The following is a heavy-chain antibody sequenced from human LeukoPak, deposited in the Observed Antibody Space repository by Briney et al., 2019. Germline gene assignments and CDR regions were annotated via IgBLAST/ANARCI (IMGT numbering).Heavy chain of an antibody. Sequence: SETLSLTCAVYGGSFSGYYWSWIRQPPGKGLEWIGEINHSGSTNYNPSLKSRVTISVDTSKNQFSLKLSSVTAADTAVYYCAPKNNWSYAFDIWGQGTMVTVSS. CDR2: INHSGST. CDR1: GGSFSGYY. CDR3: APKNNWSYAFDI. V-gene: IGHV4-34*01. J-gene: IGHJ3*02. D-gene: IGHD1-20*01.